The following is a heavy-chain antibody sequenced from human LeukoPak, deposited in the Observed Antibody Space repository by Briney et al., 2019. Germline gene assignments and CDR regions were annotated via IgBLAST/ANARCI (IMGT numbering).Heavy chain of an antibody. D-gene: IGHD3-22*01. V-gene: IGHV4-34*01. CDR1: GGSFSGYY. J-gene: IGHJ4*02. Sequence: SETLSLTCAVYGGSFSGYYWSWIRQPPGNGLEWIGEINHSGSTNYNPSLKSRVTISVDTSKNQFSLKLSSVTAADTAVYYCARGGYYDSSGYYPNFDYWGQGTLVTVSS. CDR3: ARGGYYDSSGYYPNFDY. CDR2: INHSGST.